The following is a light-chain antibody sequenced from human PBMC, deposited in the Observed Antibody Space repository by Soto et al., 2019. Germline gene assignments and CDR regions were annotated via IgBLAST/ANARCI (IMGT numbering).Light chain of an antibody. J-gene: IGKJ1*01. Sequence: DIQMTQSPSSLSASVGDRVTITCRASQGISSYLAWYQQKPGKVPKLLIFAASTLQSGVPSRFSGSGSGTEFTLTISSLQPEDVTTYYCQRYNRAPQTFGQGTKVGIK. CDR2: AAS. CDR3: QRYNRAPQT. V-gene: IGKV1-27*01. CDR1: QGISSY.